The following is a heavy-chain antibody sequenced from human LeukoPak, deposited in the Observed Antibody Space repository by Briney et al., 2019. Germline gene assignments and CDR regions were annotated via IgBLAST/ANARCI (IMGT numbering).Heavy chain of an antibody. CDR2: ISGTAFST. V-gene: IGHV3-23*01. D-gene: IGHD6-6*01. J-gene: IGHJ3*02. CDR3: AGETKQLSDAFDI. Sequence: GGSLRLSCAASGFTFSSYGMSWVRQAPGKGLEWVSIISGTAFSTYYADSVRGRFTISRDNSKNTLYLQMNSLRAEDTAVYYCAGETKQLSDAFDIWGQGTMVTVSS. CDR1: GFTFSSYG.